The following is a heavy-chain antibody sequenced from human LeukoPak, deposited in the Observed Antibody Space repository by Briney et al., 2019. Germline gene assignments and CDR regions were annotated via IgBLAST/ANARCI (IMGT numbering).Heavy chain of an antibody. D-gene: IGHD3-10*01. V-gene: IGHV1-3*03. CDR3: AKLLWFGESPFDY. CDR1: GYTFTNYA. J-gene: IGHJ4*02. Sequence: ASVKVSCKASGYTFTNYAMHWVRQAPGQRLEWMGWINAGNGNTKYSQEFQGRVTITRDTSASTAYMELNSLRAEDTAVYYCAKLLWFGESPFDYWGQGTLVTVSS. CDR2: INAGNGNT.